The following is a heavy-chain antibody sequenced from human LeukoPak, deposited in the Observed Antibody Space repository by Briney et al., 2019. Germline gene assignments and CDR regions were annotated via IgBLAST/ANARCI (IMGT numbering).Heavy chain of an antibody. V-gene: IGHV1-2*02. CDR3: AREGEPYYDFWGGYSAINCFDP. CDR2: INPNSGGT. D-gene: IGHD3-3*01. Sequence: GASVKVSCKASGYTFTGYYIHWVRQAPGQGLEWMGWINPNSGGTNYAQKFQGRVTMTRDTSISTAYMELTRLRSDDTAVYYCAREGEPYYDFWGGYSAINCFDPWGQGTLVTVSS. J-gene: IGHJ5*02. CDR1: GYTFTGYY.